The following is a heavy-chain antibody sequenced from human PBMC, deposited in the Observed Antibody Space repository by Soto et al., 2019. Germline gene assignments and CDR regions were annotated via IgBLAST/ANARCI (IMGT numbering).Heavy chain of an antibody. D-gene: IGHD3-10*01. Sequence: QLQLVQSGAEVERPGASVRVSCKAYGYPFSKYGISWIRQAPGQGLEWMGWIKPDNGDTNYAQKFQGRVTMTTDTSSNTAYMELRRLRSDDTAVYYCATSSDSGFDPWGQGTLVSVSS. CDR3: ATSSDSGFDP. V-gene: IGHV1-18*04. CDR2: IKPDNGDT. CDR1: GYPFSKYG. J-gene: IGHJ5*02.